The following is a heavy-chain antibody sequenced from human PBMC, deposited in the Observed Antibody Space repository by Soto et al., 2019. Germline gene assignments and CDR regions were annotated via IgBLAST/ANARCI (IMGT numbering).Heavy chain of an antibody. CDR3: ATNYGESNRVFYY. D-gene: IGHD4-17*01. J-gene: IGHJ4*02. V-gene: IGHV4-30-2*01. CDR2: INHSGGT. CDR1: GGSISSGGYS. Sequence: PSETLCLTCAVSGGSISSGGYSWSWLRQPQGKGLEWIGEINHSGGTNYNSSLKSRVTIAVDTSKNQFSLTLSSVTAADTAVYYCATNYGESNRVFYYWGQGTLVTVSS.